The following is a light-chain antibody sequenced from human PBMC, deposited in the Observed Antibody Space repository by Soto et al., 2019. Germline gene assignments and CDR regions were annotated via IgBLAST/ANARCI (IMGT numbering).Light chain of an antibody. Sequence: TQSPATLSVSPGERATLSCRASQSVSSYLAWYQQKPDQAPRLLIYDASHRATGIPARFSGSGSGTDFTLTISSLEPEDFAVYYCQQRSNWPLTFGGGTKVDIK. J-gene: IGKJ4*01. CDR1: QSVSSY. CDR3: QQRSNWPLT. CDR2: DAS. V-gene: IGKV3-11*01.